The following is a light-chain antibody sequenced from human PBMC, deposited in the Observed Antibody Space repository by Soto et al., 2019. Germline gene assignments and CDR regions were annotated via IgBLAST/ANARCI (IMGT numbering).Light chain of an antibody. Sequence: QSVLTQPPSASGTPGQRVTIPCSGSSSNIGGNAVNWYQQLPGTAPQLLIYSNNQRPSGVPDRFSGSKSDTSASLAISGLQAEDEAYYYCAAWDDSLNGRVVFGGGTKLTVL. V-gene: IGLV1-44*01. CDR3: AAWDDSLNGRVV. J-gene: IGLJ2*01. CDR2: SNN. CDR1: SSNIGGNA.